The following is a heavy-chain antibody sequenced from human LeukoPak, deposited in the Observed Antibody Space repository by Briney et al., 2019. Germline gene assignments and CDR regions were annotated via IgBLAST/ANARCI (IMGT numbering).Heavy chain of an antibody. CDR2: MTGSGART. CDR3: VKDLSLRSSDWYPGFDY. J-gene: IGHJ4*02. CDR1: GFTFSSYA. Sequence: PGGSLRLSCAASGFTFSSYAMSWVRQAPGKGLEWVSVMTGSGARTYYADSVKGRFTISRDNSKNTLYLQMNSLRAEDTAVYYCVKDLSLRSSDWYPGFDYWGQGTLVTVSS. D-gene: IGHD6-19*01. V-gene: IGHV3-23*01.